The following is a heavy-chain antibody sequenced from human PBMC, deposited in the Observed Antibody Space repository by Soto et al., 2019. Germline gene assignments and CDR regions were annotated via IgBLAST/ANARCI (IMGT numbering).Heavy chain of an antibody. V-gene: IGHV3-7*04. CDR2: ISPDGSEE. J-gene: IGHJ5*02. CDR1: GFTFSGYW. CDR3: TRDLSHDTGP. Sequence: EVQLVESGGGLVQPGGSLRLSCAASGFTFSGYWMTWVRQAPGKGLEGVANISPDGSEEYYVDSVKGRFTISRDNAKNSVYLQMDSLGGEETALYCCTRDLSHDTGPWGQGTQVTVSS. D-gene: IGHD2-8*02.